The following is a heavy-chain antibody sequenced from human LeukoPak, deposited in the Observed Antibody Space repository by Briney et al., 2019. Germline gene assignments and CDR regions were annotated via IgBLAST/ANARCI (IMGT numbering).Heavy chain of an antibody. J-gene: IGHJ5*02. CDR2: INHSGST. D-gene: IGHD3-10*01. CDR3: ARGLYASGSYYRYNWFDP. Sequence: SETLSLTYAVYGGSFSAYYWSWIRQPPEKGPEWIGEINHSGSTNYNPSLKSRVTMTVDTSKYQLSLKLSSVTAADTAVYYCARGLYASGSYYRYNWFDPWGQGTLVTVSS. CDR1: GGSFSAYY. V-gene: IGHV4-34*01.